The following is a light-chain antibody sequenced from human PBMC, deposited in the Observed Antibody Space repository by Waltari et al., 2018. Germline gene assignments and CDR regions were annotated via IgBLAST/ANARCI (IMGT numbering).Light chain of an antibody. CDR3: QQYGDAPRT. CDR1: QTVPGWY. J-gene: IGKJ1*01. V-gene: IGKV3-20*01. Sequence: EIVLTQSPGTLSLSPGERTTISCRASQTVPGWYVAWHQHKPGQPPRLLIFDASTRATGIPDRFSGGGSGTDFTLTINRLEPEDFAVYYCQQYGDAPRTFGQGTKVEIK. CDR2: DAS.